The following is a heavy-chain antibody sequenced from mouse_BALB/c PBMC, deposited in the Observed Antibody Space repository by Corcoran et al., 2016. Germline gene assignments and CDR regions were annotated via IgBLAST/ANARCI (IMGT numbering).Heavy chain of an antibody. Sequence: QIQLVQSGPELKKPGETVKISCKASGYTFTNYGMNWVKQAPGKGLKWMGWINTYTGEPTYADDFKGRFAFSLETYASTAYLQINNLKNEDTATYVCASGNYFDYWGQGTTLTVSS. V-gene: IGHV9-3-1*01. CDR2: INTYTGEP. CDR1: GYTFTNYG. D-gene: IGHD1-1*02. CDR3: ASGNYFDY. J-gene: IGHJ2*01.